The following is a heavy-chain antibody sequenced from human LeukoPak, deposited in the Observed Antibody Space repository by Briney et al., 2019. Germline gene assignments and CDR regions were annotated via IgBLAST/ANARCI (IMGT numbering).Heavy chain of an antibody. D-gene: IGHD2-2*01. Sequence: ASVKVSCKASGYTFTDYYMHWVRQAPGQGLEWMGWINPNSGGTNYAQKFQGRVTMTRDTSISTAYMELSRLRFDDTAVYYCARGPAAIPVRFDPWGQGTLVTVSS. V-gene: IGHV1-2*02. CDR2: INPNSGGT. J-gene: IGHJ5*02. CDR1: GYTFTDYY. CDR3: ARGPAAIPVRFDP.